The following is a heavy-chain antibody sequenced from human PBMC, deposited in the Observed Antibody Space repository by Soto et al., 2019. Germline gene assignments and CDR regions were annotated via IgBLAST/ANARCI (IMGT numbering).Heavy chain of an antibody. CDR3: ARGSTSNVLY. CDR1: GDSVSSNGDT. CDR2: TYYRSKWYN. V-gene: IGHV6-1*01. Sequence: PSQTLSLTCAISGDSVSSNGDTCNWIRPSPSRGLEWLGRTYYRSKWYNDYAVSVKSRITINPDTSQNQFSLQLNSVTPEDTDVYYCARGSTSNVLYWGPGTLLSVSS. J-gene: IGHJ4*02. D-gene: IGHD1-26*01.